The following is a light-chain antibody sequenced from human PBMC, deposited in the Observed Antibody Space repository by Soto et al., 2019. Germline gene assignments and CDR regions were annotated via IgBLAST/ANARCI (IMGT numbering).Light chain of an antibody. V-gene: IGLV2-14*01. CDR3: SSYTTSSTLI. Sequence: QSVLTQPASVSGSPGQSLTISCTGTSSGVGGYNYVSWYQQHPGKAPKLMIYDVSNRPSGVSNRFSGSKSGNTASLTISGLQAEDEADYYCSSYTTSSTLIFGGGTKLTVL. CDR2: DVS. CDR1: SSGVGGYNY. J-gene: IGLJ2*01.